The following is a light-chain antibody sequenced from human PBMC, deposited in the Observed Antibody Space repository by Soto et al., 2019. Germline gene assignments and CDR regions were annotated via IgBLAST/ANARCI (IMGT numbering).Light chain of an antibody. CDR1: QSVSSY. CDR3: QQRSNWPPIT. V-gene: IGKV3-11*01. CDR2: DAS. J-gene: IGKJ5*01. Sequence: EIVLTQSPATLSLSPGERATLSCRASQSVSSYLAWYQQKPGQAPRLLIYDASNRATGIPARFSGSGSGTDFTLTISSLEPEDFAVYHCQQRSNWPPITFGQGTRL.